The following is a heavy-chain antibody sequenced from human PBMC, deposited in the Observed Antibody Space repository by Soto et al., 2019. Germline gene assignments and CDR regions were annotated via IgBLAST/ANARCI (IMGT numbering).Heavy chain of an antibody. CDR2: IYYSGST. CDR3: ANVRYFPWFDP. CDR1: GGSISSYY. V-gene: IGHV4-59*01. J-gene: IGHJ5*02. D-gene: IGHD3-9*01. Sequence: SETLSLTCTVSGGSISSYYWSWIRQPPGKGLEWIGYIYYSGSTNYNPSLKSRVTISVDTSKNQFSLKLSSVTAADTAVYYCANVRYFPWFDPWGQGTLVTVSS.